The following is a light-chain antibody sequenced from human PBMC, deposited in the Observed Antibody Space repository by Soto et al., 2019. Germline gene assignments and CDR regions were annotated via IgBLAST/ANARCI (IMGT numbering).Light chain of an antibody. J-gene: IGLJ3*02. Sequence: QSVLTQPPSVSGAPGQRVTMSCTGSSSNIGAGYDVHWVQHLPGTAPKLLIYGNINRLSGVPDRFSGSKSGTSASLAITGLQAEDEADYYCQSYDSSLSAWVFGGGTKLTVL. CDR3: QSYDSSLSAWV. CDR2: GNI. CDR1: SSNIGAGYD. V-gene: IGLV1-40*01.